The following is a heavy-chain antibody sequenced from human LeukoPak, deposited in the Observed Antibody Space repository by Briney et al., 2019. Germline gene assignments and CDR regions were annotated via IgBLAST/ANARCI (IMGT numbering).Heavy chain of an antibody. V-gene: IGHV3-33*01. J-gene: IGHJ6*02. D-gene: IGHD3-10*01. CDR2: IWNDGSNR. CDR1: GYTFSTYS. Sequence: GGSLRLSCTASGYTFSTYSMNWVRQAPGKGLEWVAVIWNDGSNRYHADSVKGRFTISRDNPKNTLYLQMNSLRAEDTAVYYCASEGMDVWGQGTTVTVSS. CDR3: ASEGMDV.